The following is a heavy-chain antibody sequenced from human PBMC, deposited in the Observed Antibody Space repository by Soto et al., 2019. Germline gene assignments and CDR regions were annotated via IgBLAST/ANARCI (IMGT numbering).Heavy chain of an antibody. CDR3: AHRVLRTVFGLVTTTAIYYDF. D-gene: IGHD3-3*01. CDR2: IYWDDDK. Sequence: QITWNESGPTQVKPRQTLTLTCTLSGFSLTTSGVGVGWIRQSPGKAPEWLALIYWDDDKRYSPSLKSRLTITKDTSKNQVVLTMADLDPADTATYYCAHRVLRTVFGLVTTTAIYYDFWVQGTPVAVSS. CDR1: GFSLTTSGVG. J-gene: IGHJ4*02. V-gene: IGHV2-5*02.